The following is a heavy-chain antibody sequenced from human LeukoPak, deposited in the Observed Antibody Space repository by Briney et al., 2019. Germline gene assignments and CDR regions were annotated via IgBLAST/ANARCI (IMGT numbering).Heavy chain of an antibody. CDR3: AREGITAAADY. J-gene: IGHJ4*02. D-gene: IGHD6-13*01. Sequence: PGGSLRLSCAASGFTFSSYWMSWVRQAPEKGLEWVANIKQDGSEKYYVDSVKGRFTISRDNAKNSLYLQVNSLRAEDTAVYYCAREGITAAADYWGQGTPVTVSS. CDR1: GFTFSSYW. CDR2: IKQDGSEK. V-gene: IGHV3-7*01.